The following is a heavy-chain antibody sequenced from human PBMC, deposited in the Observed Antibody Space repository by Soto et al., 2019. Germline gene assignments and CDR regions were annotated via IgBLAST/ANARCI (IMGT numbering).Heavy chain of an antibody. CDR1: GFIFNDYY. CDR2: ISSPGSTI. D-gene: IGHD3-3*01. V-gene: IGHV3-11*01. Sequence: QAQLVESGGGLVKPGGSLRLSCAASGFIFNDYYMSWIRQAPGKGLEWVSYISSPGSTIYYADSVKGRFTVSRDNAKNSLFLQMNSLRAEDTAVYYCARATRFRWSGLDVWGQGTTVTVSS. CDR3: ARATRFRWSGLDV. J-gene: IGHJ6*02.